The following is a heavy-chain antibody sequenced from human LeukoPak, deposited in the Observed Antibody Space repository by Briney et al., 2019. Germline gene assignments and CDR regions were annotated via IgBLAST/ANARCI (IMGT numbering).Heavy chain of an antibody. D-gene: IGHD1-26*01. V-gene: IGHV3-21*01. CDR2: IGSSSSYI. CDR3: ARDREGATLNDAFDI. J-gene: IGHJ3*02. Sequence: PGGSLRLSCAASGFTFSSYSMNWVRQAPGKGLEWVSSIGSSSSYIYYADSVKGRFTISRDNAKNSLYLQMNSLRAEDTAVYYCARDREGATLNDAFDIWGQGTMVTVSS. CDR1: GFTFSSYS.